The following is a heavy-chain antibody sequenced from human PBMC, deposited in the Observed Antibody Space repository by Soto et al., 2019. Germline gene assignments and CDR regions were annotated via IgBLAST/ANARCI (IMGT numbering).Heavy chain of an antibody. CDR3: ARVLMVYARGYPFDY. CDR1: SGSISSGDYY. V-gene: IGHV4-30-4*01. J-gene: IGHJ4*02. Sequence: QVQLQESGPGLVKPSQTLSLTCTVSSGSISSGDYYWSWIRQPPGKGLEWIGYIYYSGNTYYNPSLESRVTISVDTSKNQFSLKLSSVTAADTAVYYCARVLMVYARGYPFDYWGQGTLVTVSS. CDR2: IYYSGNT. D-gene: IGHD2-8*01.